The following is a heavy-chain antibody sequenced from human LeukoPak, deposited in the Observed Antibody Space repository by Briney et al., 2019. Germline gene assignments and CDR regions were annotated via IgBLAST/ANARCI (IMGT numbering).Heavy chain of an antibody. D-gene: IGHD3-9*01. CDR3: ARVDYDILTGYYAPFDY. Sequence: GVSVKVSCKASGYTFTSYGISWVRQAPGQGLEWMGWISAYNGNTNYAQKLQGRVTMTTDTSTSTAYMELRSLRSDDTAVYYCARVDYDILTGYYAPFDYWGQGTLVTVSS. J-gene: IGHJ4*02. CDR2: ISAYNGNT. V-gene: IGHV1-18*01. CDR1: GYTFTSYG.